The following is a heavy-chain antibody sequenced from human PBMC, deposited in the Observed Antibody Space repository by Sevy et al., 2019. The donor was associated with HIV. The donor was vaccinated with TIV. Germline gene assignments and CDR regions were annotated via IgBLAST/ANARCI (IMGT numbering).Heavy chain of an antibody. CDR1: GFIFSDYA. D-gene: IGHD3-22*01. CDR3: AKFGYYYDSGGYYWYFDF. Sequence: SGFLRLSCAASGFIFSDYAMSWVRQAPGKGLEWVSSISGGDDSTYYADSVKGRFTVSRDNSKNTLYLQMNTLRAEDTALYYCAKFGYYYDSGGYYWYFDFWGRGTLVTVSS. CDR2: ISGGDDST. J-gene: IGHJ2*01. V-gene: IGHV3-23*01.